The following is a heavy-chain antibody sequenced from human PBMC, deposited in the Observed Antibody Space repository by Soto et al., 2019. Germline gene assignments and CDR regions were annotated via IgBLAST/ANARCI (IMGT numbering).Heavy chain of an antibody. V-gene: IGHV3-7*01. CDR1: GFTFSSYW. J-gene: IGHJ5*02. Sequence: GGSLRLSCAASGFTFSSYWMSWVRQAPGKGLEWVANIKQDGSEKYYVDSVKGRFTISRDNAKNSLYLQMNSLRAEDTAVYYSPRPMWPLLPSPCFDTWGQGTLVTVSS. D-gene: IGHD3-22*01. CDR2: IKQDGSEK. CDR3: PRPMWPLLPSPCFDT.